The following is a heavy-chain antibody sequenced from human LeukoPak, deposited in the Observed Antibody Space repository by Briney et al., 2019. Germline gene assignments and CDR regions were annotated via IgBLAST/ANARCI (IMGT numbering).Heavy chain of an antibody. Sequence: ASVKVSCKASGYTFTSYGISWVRQAPGQGLEWIGWISAYNGNTNYAQKFQGRVTMTRDMSTSTVYMELSSLRSEDTAVYYCARVAAEVVGVPGAIGFGWLRRDYYYMDVWGKGTTVTVSS. V-gene: IGHV1-18*01. CDR3: ARVAAEVVGVPGAIGFGWLRRDYYYMDV. CDR2: ISAYNGNT. D-gene: IGHD2-2*02. CDR1: GYTFTSYG. J-gene: IGHJ6*03.